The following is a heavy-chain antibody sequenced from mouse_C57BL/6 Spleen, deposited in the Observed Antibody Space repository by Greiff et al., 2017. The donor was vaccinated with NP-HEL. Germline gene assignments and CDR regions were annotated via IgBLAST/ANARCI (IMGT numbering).Heavy chain of an antibody. CDR1: GYTFTSYW. J-gene: IGHJ2*01. Sequence: QVQLQQPGAELVMPGASVKLSCKASGYTFTSYWMHWVKQRPGQGLEWIGEIDPSDSYTNYNQKFKGKSTLTVDKSSSTAYMQLSSLTSEDSAVYYCAMKGYYGSSYLDYWGQGTTLTVSS. CDR3: AMKGYYGSSYLDY. D-gene: IGHD1-1*01. V-gene: IGHV1-69*01. CDR2: IDPSDSYT.